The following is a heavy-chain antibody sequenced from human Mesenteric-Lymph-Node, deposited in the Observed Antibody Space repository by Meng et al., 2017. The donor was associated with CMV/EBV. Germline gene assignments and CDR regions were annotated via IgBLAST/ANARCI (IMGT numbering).Heavy chain of an antibody. D-gene: IGHD2-2*01. CDR2: ISGSGGST. J-gene: IGHJ4*02. Sequence: GESLKISCAASGFTFSSYAMSWVRQAPGKGLEWVSAISGSGGSTYYADSVKGRFTISRDKSKNTLYLQMNSLRAEDRAVYYCVRERDEGYCSSTSCPGGYFDYWGQGTLVTVSS. CDR1: GFTFSSYA. V-gene: IGHV3-23*01. CDR3: VRERDEGYCSSTSCPGGYFDY.